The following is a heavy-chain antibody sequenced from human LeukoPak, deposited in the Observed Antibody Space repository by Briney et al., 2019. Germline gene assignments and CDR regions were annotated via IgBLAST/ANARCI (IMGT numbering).Heavy chain of an antibody. J-gene: IGHJ4*02. V-gene: IGHV3-33*01. D-gene: IGHD5-12*01. CDR1: GFTFSSYG. CDR3: ARDRYSGYGGYFDY. CDR2: IWYDGSNK. Sequence: GRSLRLSCAASGFTFSSYGMHWVRQAPGKGLEWVAVIWYDGSNKYYADYVKGRFTISRDNSKNTLYLQMNSLRAEDTAVYYCARDRYSGYGGYFDYWGQGTLVTVSS.